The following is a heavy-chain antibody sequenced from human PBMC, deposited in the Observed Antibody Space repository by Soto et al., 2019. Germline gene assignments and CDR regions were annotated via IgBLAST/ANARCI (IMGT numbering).Heavy chain of an antibody. Sequence: QLQLVQSGAEVKKPGASVKVSCKASGYTFTSYYIHWVRQAPGQGLEWMGIINPSGGSTNYAQKFQGRVTMTRDTSTSTVYMELSSLRSEDTAVYYCARMTPIYYFDYWGQGTLVTVSS. CDR3: ARMTPIYYFDY. J-gene: IGHJ4*02. D-gene: IGHD2-15*01. CDR2: INPSGGST. CDR1: GYTFTSYY. V-gene: IGHV1-46*01.